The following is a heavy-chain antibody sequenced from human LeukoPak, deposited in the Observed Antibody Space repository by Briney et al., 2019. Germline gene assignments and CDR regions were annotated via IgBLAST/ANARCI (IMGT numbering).Heavy chain of an antibody. J-gene: IGHJ4*02. CDR3: ASEGIAVADLFDY. V-gene: IGHV4-4*02. D-gene: IGHD6-19*01. CDR1: GGSISSSNW. CDR2: IYHSGST. Sequence: PSGTLSLTCAVSGGSISSSNWWSWVRQPPGKGLEWIGEIYHSGSTNYNPSLKSRVTISVDKSKNQFSLNLSSVTAADTAVYYCASEGIAVADLFDYWGQGTLVTVSS.